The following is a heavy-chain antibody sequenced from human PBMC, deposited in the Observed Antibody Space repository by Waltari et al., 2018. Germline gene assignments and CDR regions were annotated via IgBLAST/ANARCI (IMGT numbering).Heavy chain of an antibody. D-gene: IGHD3-16*01. CDR1: GGSFSGYY. CDR2: INHSGST. V-gene: IGHV4-34*01. CDR3: ARRMGRVRTYYYYYMDV. Sequence: QVQLQQWGAGLLKPSETLSLTCAVYGGSFSGYYWSWIRQPPGKGLEWIGEINHSGSTNSNPSLKSRVTISVDTYKNQFSLKLGSVTAADTAVYYCARRMGRVRTYYYYYMDVWGKGTTVTVSS. J-gene: IGHJ6*03.